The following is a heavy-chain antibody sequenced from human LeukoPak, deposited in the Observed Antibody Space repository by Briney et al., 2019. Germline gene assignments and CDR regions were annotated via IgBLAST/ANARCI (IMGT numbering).Heavy chain of an antibody. D-gene: IGHD3-22*01. Sequence: GGSLRLSCAASGFTVSNNYMSWVRQAPGKGLEWVSVIYSGGGTYYADSVKGRFTISRDNSKNTLYLQMNSLRAEDTAVYFCANTYYYDGSGYYYLGWFDPWGQGTLVTVSS. J-gene: IGHJ5*02. CDR2: IYSGGGT. CDR1: GFTVSNNY. CDR3: ANTYYYDGSGYYYLGWFDP. V-gene: IGHV3-66*01.